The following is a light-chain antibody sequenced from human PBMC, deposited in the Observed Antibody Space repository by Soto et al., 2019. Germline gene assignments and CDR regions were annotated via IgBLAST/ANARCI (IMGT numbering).Light chain of an antibody. CDR2: WAT. CDR3: QQYYSLPLT. CDR1: QSIFDRSYGKKY. J-gene: IGKJ3*01. Sequence: DIVVTQSPDFMAVSLGERATMNCKSSQSIFDRSYGKKYLAWYQQKPGQPPKLLIYWATARESGVPDRFSGSGSETDFTLTISSMQAEDAAVYYCQQYYSLPLTFGPGTKVDIK. V-gene: IGKV4-1*01.